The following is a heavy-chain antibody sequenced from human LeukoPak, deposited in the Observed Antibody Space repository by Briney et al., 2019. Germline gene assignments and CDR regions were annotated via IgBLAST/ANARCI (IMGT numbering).Heavy chain of an antibody. CDR2: INHSGST. CDR3: ATNGNYYDSSGYIT. J-gene: IGHJ5*02. Sequence: SETLSLTCAVYGGSFSGCYWSWIRQPPGKGLEWIGEINHSGSTNYNPSLKSRVTISVDTSKNQFSLKLSSVTAADAAVYYCATNGNYYDSSGYITWGQGTLVTVSS. V-gene: IGHV4-34*01. D-gene: IGHD3-22*01. CDR1: GGSFSGCY.